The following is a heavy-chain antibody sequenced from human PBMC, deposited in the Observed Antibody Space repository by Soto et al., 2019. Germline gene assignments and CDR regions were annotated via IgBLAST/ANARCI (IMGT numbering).Heavy chain of an antibody. J-gene: IGHJ6*03. D-gene: IGHD6-6*01. V-gene: IGHV1-8*01. CDR1: GYTFTSYD. CDR3: AREYSSSSGGYYYYYMDV. Sequence: ASVKVSCKASGYTFTSYDINWVRQATGQGLEWMGWMNPNSGNTGYAQKFQGRVTMTRNTSISTAYMELSSLRSEDTAVYYCAREYSSSSGGYYYYYMDVWGKGTTVTVSS. CDR2: MNPNSGNT.